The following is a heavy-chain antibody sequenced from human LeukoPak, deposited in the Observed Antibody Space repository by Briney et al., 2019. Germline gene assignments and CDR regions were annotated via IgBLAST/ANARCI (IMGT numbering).Heavy chain of an antibody. D-gene: IGHD2-2*01. CDR3: TTERVIVVVPAASSQLNFDY. V-gene: IGHV3-15*01. J-gene: IGHJ4*02. Sequence: GGSLRLPCAASGFTFSNAWMSWVRQAPGKGLEWVGRIKSKTDGGTTDYAEPVKGRFTISRDDSKNTLYLQMNSLKTEDTAVYYCTTERVIVVVPAASSQLNFDYWGQGTLVTVSS. CDR1: GFTFSNAW. CDR2: IKSKTDGGTT.